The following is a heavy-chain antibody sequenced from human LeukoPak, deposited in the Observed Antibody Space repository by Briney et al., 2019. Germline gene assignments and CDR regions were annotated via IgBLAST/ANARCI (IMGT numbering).Heavy chain of an antibody. V-gene: IGHV3-23*01. CDR2: ISGNGGRT. J-gene: IGHJ6*02. Sequence: GGSLRLSCAASGFTFSILDMSWVRQAPGKGLEWVSAISGNGGRTYYADSVKGRFTISRDNSKNTLYLQMNSLRAEDTAVYYCAKDRGGTRGAGMDVWGQGTTVTVSS. D-gene: IGHD2-15*01. CDR3: AKDRGGTRGAGMDV. CDR1: GFTFSILD.